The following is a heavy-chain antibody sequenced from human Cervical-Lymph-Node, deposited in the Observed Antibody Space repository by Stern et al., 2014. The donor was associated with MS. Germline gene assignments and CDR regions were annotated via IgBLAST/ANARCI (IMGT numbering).Heavy chain of an antibody. Sequence: QLQLQESGPGLVKPSETLSLTCTVSGGAVSDYYWTWIRQRPGKGLEWIGYISDTGNTNNNPSLHSRVTITLDTSQNQVSLRLRSVTAADTAVYYCARDPSTTASDWFFDLWGRGSLVTVSS. V-gene: IGHV4-59*02. D-gene: IGHD2-21*02. CDR3: ARDPSTTASDWFFDL. J-gene: IGHJ2*01. CDR1: GGAVSDYY. CDR2: ISDTGNT.